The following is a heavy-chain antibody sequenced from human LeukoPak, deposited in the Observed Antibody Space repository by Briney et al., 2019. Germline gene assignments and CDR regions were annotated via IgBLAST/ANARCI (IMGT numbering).Heavy chain of an antibody. CDR1: GYTFTGYY. CDR3: ARDRITMVRGVPKNWFDP. J-gene: IGHJ5*02. D-gene: IGHD3-10*01. Sequence: ASVKVSCKASGYTFTGYYMHWVRQAPGQGLEWMGWSNPNSGGTNYAQKFQGRVTMTRDTSISTAYMELSRLGADDTAVYYCARDRITMVRGVPKNWFDPWGQGTLVTVSS. CDR2: SNPNSGGT. V-gene: IGHV1-2*02.